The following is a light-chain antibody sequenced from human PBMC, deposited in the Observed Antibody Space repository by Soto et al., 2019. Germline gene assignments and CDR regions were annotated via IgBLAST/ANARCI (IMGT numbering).Light chain of an antibody. Sequence: ESVLTQSPGTLPVSPGETVTLSCRASQSVSANYLAWYQQKPGQAPRLLIYDASSRATGTPDRFSGSGSGTDFTLTIKGLEPEDFAVYYCQQYSTSRQVTFGGGTKVDIK. CDR2: DAS. CDR1: QSVSANY. V-gene: IGKV3-20*01. CDR3: QQYSTSRQVT. J-gene: IGKJ4*01.